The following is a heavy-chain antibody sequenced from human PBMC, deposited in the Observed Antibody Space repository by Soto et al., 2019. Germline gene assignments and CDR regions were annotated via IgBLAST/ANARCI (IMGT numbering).Heavy chain of an antibody. J-gene: IGHJ3*01. V-gene: IGHV3-33*01. Sequence: QVQLVESGGGVVQPGRSLRLSCAASGFSFSTYAMHWVRQAPGKGLEWVAVIWYDVSNKYYVDSVKGRFTISRDNSKNTLFLQMNSLRVEDTAVYYCARDRWDGSGWYDAFDLWGQGTMVIVSS. D-gene: IGHD6-19*01. CDR2: IWYDVSNK. CDR1: GFSFSTYA. CDR3: ARDRWDGSGWYDAFDL.